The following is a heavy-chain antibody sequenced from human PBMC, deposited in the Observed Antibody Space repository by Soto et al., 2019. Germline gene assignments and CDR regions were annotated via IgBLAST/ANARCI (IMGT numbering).Heavy chain of an antibody. D-gene: IGHD3-3*01. CDR3: ARGGFWSGYYYYYYYGTDV. Sequence: PGGSLRLSCAASGFTFSSYGMHWVRQAPGKGLEWVAVIWYDGSNKYYADSVKGRFTISRDNSKNTLYLQMNSLRAEDTAVYYCARGGFWSGYYYYYYYGTDVWGQGTTVTVSS. V-gene: IGHV3-33*01. CDR1: GFTFSSYG. J-gene: IGHJ6*02. CDR2: IWYDGSNK.